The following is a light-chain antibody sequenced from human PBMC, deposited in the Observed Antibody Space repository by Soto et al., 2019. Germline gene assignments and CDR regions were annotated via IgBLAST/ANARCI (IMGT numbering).Light chain of an antibody. CDR3: QQRSRCPLT. V-gene: IGKV3-11*01. CDR1: QRVSSY. Sequence: EIVLTQSPATLSLSPGERATLSCRASQRVSSYLAWYQQKPGQATRLLIYDATTRATGIPGRFSGSRAGTVFTPTIRSLDADVFVVYYCQQRSRCPLTFGGGTRVEIK. CDR2: DAT. J-gene: IGKJ4*01.